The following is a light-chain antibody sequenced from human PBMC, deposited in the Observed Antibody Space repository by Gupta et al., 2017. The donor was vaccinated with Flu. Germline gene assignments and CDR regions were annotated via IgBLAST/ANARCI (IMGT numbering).Light chain of an antibody. CDR1: QSISID. Sequence: SPATLSVSPGDRVTRSWRASQSISIDLDWYQQKPGRAPRLLIYGAGHRAAGIPDRFSGSGSGTEFTLTSSSRQSEDFAVYCWEQDSTWPLFGHGTKVDIK. J-gene: IGKJ3*01. CDR3: EQDSTWPL. V-gene: IGKV3-15*01. CDR2: GAG.